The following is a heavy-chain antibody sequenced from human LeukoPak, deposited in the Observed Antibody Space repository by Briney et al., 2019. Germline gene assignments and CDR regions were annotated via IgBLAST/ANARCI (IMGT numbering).Heavy chain of an antibody. J-gene: IGHJ6*03. CDR3: ARGRVAGSPSPSYYYYMDV. D-gene: IGHD6-19*01. CDR2: INHGGST. Sequence: SETLSLTCAVYGGSFSVYYWSWIRQPPGKGLEWIGQINHGGSTNYNPSLKSRITISVDTSKNQFSLELSSVTAADTAVYYCARGRVAGSPSPSYYYYMDVWGKGTTVTVSS. V-gene: IGHV4-34*01. CDR1: GGSFSVYY.